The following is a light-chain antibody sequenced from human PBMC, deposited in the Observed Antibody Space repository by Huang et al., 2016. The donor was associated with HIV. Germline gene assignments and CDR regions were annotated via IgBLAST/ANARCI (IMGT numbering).Light chain of an antibody. CDR2: RAS. V-gene: IGKV1-5*03. CDR1: QNINTW. Sequence: SPSTLSASVGDRVTITCRASQNINTWLAWYQQKPGKAPDLLIYRASSLQVGVPSRFTGSGSGTEFTLTITSLQPDDLGTYYCQQYNTYLYTFGQGTKLEI. J-gene: IGKJ2*01. CDR3: QQYNTYLYT.